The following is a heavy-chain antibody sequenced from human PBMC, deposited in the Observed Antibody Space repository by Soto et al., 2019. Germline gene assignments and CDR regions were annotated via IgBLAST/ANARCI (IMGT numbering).Heavy chain of an antibody. V-gene: IGHV1-69*13. D-gene: IGHD5-12*01. CDR2: IIPIFGAA. CDR3: ARGLSGDIVATVYYYGMDV. Sequence: SVKVSCKASGCTFSSYAISWVRQAPGQGLEWVGGIIPIFGAANYAQKFQGGVTITADGFTNTAYMELSSLRSEDTAVYYCARGLSGDIVATVYYYGMDVWGQGTTVTVSS. J-gene: IGHJ6*02. CDR1: GCTFSSYA.